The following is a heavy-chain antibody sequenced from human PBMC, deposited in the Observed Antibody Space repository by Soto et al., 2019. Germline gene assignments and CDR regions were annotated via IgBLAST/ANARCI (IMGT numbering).Heavy chain of an antibody. D-gene: IGHD2-21*02. J-gene: IGHJ6*02. CDR2: IYWDNDK. Sequence: QITLKESGPTLVKPTQTLTLTCTFSGFSLNTGGLGVGWIRQPPGKALEWLALIYWDNDKRYSPSLKSRLTITKDTSTNQVVLTMTNMDPVDAATYYCVHSRCGGDCLQSYSSHYYYGMDVWGQGTTVTVSS. CDR3: VHSRCGGDCLQSYSSHYYYGMDV. V-gene: IGHV2-5*02. CDR1: GFSLNTGGLG.